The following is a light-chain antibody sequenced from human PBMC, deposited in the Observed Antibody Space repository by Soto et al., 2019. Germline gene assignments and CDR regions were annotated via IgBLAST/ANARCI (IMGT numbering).Light chain of an antibody. Sequence: QSVVTQPASVSGSPGQSVTISCTGTSSDVGSYSHVSWYQQLPGKAPKLMIYEDIKRPSGVSNRFSGSKSGNTASLTISGLQAEDEADYYCCLYAVGTPLVFGGGTKLTVL. CDR1: SSDVGSYSH. J-gene: IGLJ2*01. CDR2: EDI. CDR3: CLYAVGTPLV. V-gene: IGLV2-23*01.